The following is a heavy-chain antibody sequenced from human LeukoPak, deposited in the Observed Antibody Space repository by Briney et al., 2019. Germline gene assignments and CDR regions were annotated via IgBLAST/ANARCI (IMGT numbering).Heavy chain of an antibody. CDR3: ARSLLLWFGEPSGYFDY. J-gene: IGHJ4*02. CDR1: GGSISSGGYY. Sequence: SETLSLTCTVSGGSISSGGYYWSWLRQHPGTGLEWLGYIYYSGSTYYNPSLKSRVTISVDTSKSQFSLKLSSVTAADTAVYYCARSLLLWFGEPSGYFDYWGQGTLVTVSS. CDR2: IYYSGST. V-gene: IGHV4-31*03. D-gene: IGHD3-10*01.